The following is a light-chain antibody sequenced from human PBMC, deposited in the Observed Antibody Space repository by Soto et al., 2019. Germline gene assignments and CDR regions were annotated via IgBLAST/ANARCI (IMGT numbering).Light chain of an antibody. CDR3: QSYDSRLSAHVV. CDR1: SSNIGAGYD. Sequence: QSVLTQPTSVSGAPGQRVTISCTGSSSNIGAGYDVHWYQQLPGTAPKLLIYGNSNRPSGVPDRFSGSKSGTSASLAITGLQAEDEADYYCQSYDSRLSAHVVFGGGTKLTVL. CDR2: GNS. J-gene: IGLJ2*01. V-gene: IGLV1-40*01.